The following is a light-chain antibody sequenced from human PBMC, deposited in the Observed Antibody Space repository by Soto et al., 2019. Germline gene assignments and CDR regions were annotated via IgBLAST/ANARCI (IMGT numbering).Light chain of an antibody. CDR3: QQRSNWPPTWT. J-gene: IGKJ1*01. Sequence: EIVLTQSPATLSLSPGERATLSCRASQSVSSYLAWYHQKPGQAPRLLIYDASKRATGIPARFSGSGSGTDFTLTISSLEPEDFGVYYCQQRSNWPPTWTFGQGTKVEIK. CDR2: DAS. V-gene: IGKV3-11*01. CDR1: QSVSSY.